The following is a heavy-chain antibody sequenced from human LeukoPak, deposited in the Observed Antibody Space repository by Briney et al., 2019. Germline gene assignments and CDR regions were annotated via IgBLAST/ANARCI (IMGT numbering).Heavy chain of an antibody. CDR2: IRYDGSNK. CDR1: GFTFSSYG. J-gene: IGHJ4*02. Sequence: GGSLRLSCAASGFTFSSYGMHWVRQAPGKGLEWVAFIRYDGSNKYYADSVKGRFTISRDNSKNTLYLQMNSLRAEDTAVYYCAKGDYYDSSGYYYARYFDYWGQGTLVTVSS. V-gene: IGHV3-30*02. CDR3: AKGDYYDSSGYYYARYFDY. D-gene: IGHD3-22*01.